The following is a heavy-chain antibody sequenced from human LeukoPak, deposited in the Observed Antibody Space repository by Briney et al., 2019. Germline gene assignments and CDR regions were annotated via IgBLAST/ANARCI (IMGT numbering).Heavy chain of an antibody. J-gene: IGHJ6*03. CDR1: GGSISSYY. CDR2: IYYSGST. V-gene: IGHV4-59*01. CDR3: ARDRYYADGNQHYYYYMDV. D-gene: IGHD2-2*01. Sequence: SETLSLTCTVSGGSISSYYWSWIRQPPGKGLEWIGYIYYSGSTNYNPSLKSRVTISVDTSKNQFSLKLSSVTAADTAVYYCARDRYYADGNQHYYYYMDVWGKGTTVTVSS.